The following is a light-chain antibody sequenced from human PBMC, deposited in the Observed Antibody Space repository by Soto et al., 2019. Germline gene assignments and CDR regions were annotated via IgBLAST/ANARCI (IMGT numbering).Light chain of an antibody. J-gene: IGKJ1*01. CDR3: QQYVTSPWA. CDR1: QSVSINY. V-gene: IGKV3-20*01. CDR2: GTS. Sequence: EIVFTQSPGTRYLSPGERATLSCRASQSVSINYLAWYQQKPGQAPRLTIYGTSTRATGIPDLFSGSGAGTDFTLTISRLEPEDFAVSYCQQYVTSPWAFGQGTKVDIK.